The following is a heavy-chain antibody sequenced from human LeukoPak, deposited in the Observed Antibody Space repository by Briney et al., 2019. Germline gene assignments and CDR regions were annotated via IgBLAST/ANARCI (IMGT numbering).Heavy chain of an antibody. V-gene: IGHV3-43*02. CDR1: GFTFDDYA. J-gene: IGHJ6*02. CDR3: AKDINPLFMPMIFSPYMDV. CDR2: ISGDGGST. D-gene: IGHD3/OR15-3a*01. Sequence: GGSLRLSCAASGFTFDDYAMHWVGQAPGKGLEWVSLISGDGGSTYYADSVKGRFTISRDNSKNSLYLQMNSLRTEDTALYYCAKDINPLFMPMIFSPYMDVWGQGTTVTVSS.